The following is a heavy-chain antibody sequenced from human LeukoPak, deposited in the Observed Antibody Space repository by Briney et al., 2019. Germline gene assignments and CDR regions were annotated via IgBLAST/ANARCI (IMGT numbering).Heavy chain of an antibody. CDR1: DGSISSGDYY. J-gene: IGHJ5*02. D-gene: IGHD3-10*01. V-gene: IGHV4-30-4*08. Sequence: SETLSLTCTVSDGSISSGDYYWSWIRQPPGKGLEWIGYIYYSGSTYYNPPLKSRVTISVDTSKNQFSLKLSSVTAADTAVYYCARESITMVRGVIAAWFDPWGQGTLVTVSS. CDR2: IYYSGST. CDR3: ARESITMVRGVIAAWFDP.